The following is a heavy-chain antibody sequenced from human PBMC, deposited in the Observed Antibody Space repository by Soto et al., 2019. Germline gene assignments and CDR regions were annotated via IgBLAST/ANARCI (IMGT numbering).Heavy chain of an antibody. J-gene: IGHJ1*01. CDR1: GFSLNTGRTG. Sequence: QITLKESGPTLVKPTQTLTLTCTFSGFSLNTGRTGVAWIRQRPGEAPEWLALIYGDDDKRYRPALSSRLTVSEDISKDQAVLTLTNMDPVDTATFFCVFRPIKAGSSCYFQDWGQCPLVTLSS. CDR2: IYGDDDK. CDR3: VFRPIKAGSSCYFQD. D-gene: IGHD3-10*01. V-gene: IGHV2-5*02.